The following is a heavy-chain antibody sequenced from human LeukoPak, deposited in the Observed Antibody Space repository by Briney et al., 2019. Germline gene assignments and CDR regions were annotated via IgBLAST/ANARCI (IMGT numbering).Heavy chain of an antibody. Sequence: SETLSLTCSVSGGSISSSSNNRGWIRQPPGKGLEWIGSIYYSGSTYYSPSLKSRVTISLDTSKNQFSLNLTSVTAADTAVYYCARDRSGWYFWGQGTLVTVSS. CDR1: GGSISSSSNN. J-gene: IGHJ4*02. D-gene: IGHD6-19*01. CDR2: IYYSGST. CDR3: ARDRSGWYF. V-gene: IGHV4-39*07.